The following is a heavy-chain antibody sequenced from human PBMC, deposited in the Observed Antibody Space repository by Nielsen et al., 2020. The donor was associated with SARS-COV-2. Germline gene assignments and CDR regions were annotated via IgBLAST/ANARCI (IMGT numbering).Heavy chain of an antibody. Sequence: SETLSLTCAVSGGSVSSNDWWTWIRQPPGKGLEWIGEINHSGSTNYNPSLKSRVTISVDTSKNQFSLKLSSVTAADTAVYYCARDRAAAGKFPSMDFDYWGQGTLVTVSS. CDR2: INHSGST. CDR1: GGSVSSNDW. J-gene: IGHJ4*02. CDR3: ARDRAAAGKFPSMDFDY. V-gene: IGHV4-4*02. D-gene: IGHD6-13*01.